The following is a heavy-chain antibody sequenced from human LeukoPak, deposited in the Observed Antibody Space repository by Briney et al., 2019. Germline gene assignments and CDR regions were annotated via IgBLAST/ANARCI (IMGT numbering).Heavy chain of an antibody. D-gene: IGHD3-10*01. CDR1: GGSISSYY. CDR2: IYYSGST. CDR3: TRGGSNFDY. Sequence: SETLSLTCTVSGGSISSYYWSWVRQPPEKGLEWIGYIYYSGSTNYNPSLKSRVTISVDTSKNQFSLQPTSVTAADTAVYFCTRGGSNFDYWGQGTLVTVSP. J-gene: IGHJ4*02. V-gene: IGHV4-59*01.